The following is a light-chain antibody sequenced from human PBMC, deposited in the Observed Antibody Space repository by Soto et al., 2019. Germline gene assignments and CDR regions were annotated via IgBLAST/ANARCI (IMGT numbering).Light chain of an antibody. V-gene: IGKV3-11*01. CDR1: QSVSNNY. Sequence: EIMLSQSPGTLSLSPGERATLSCRASQSVSNNYLAWYQQKPGQAPRLLIYGASNRATGIPARFSGSGSGTDFTLTISSLEPEDFAVYYCQQRSNWPPWTFGQGTKV. CDR2: GAS. J-gene: IGKJ1*01. CDR3: QQRSNWPPWT.